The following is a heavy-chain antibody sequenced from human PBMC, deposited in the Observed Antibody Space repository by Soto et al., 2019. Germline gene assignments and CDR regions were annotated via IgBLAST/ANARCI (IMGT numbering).Heavy chain of an antibody. V-gene: IGHV3-23*01. CDR2: ISDSGSSI. CDR3: AKGRSYYYYYGVDV. CDR1: GFTFSSYA. J-gene: IGHJ6*02. Sequence: GGSLRLSCAGSGFTFSSYAMNWVRQAPGKGLEWVSDISDSGSSIYYADSVKGRFTISRDNSKSTLYLQMNSLRAEDTALYYCAKGRSYYYYYGVDVWGQGTTVTVSS.